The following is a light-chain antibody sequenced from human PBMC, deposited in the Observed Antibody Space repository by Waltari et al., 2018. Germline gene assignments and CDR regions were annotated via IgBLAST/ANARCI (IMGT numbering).Light chain of an antibody. CDR2: DTS. CDR1: QSVSTN. V-gene: IGKV3D-15*01. CDR3: QQYENLIT. Sequence: IVMTQSPATLSVSPGERVALSCRASQSVSTNFAWYQQRPGQVPRLLIYDTSTRATGSPARFSGSGSGTEFTLTISGLQSEDSAIYYCQQYENLITFGQGTRLEIK. J-gene: IGKJ5*01.